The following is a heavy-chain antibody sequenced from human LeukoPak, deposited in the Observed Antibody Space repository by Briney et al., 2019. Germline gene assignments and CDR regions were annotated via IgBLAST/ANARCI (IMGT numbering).Heavy chain of an antibody. D-gene: IGHD4-17*01. Sequence: SETLSLTCAVYGGSLSGYYWSWIRQPPGKGLEWIGEINHSGSTNYNPSLKSRVTISVDTSKNQFSLKLSSVTAADTAVYYCARARPDGDYSDYWGQGTLVTVSS. V-gene: IGHV4-34*09. CDR3: ARARPDGDYSDY. CDR1: GGSLSGYY. CDR2: INHSGST. J-gene: IGHJ4*02.